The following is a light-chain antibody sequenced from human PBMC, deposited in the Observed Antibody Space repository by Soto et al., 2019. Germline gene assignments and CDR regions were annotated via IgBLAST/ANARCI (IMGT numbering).Light chain of an antibody. CDR2: QVT. CDR1: SSDIGGYYY. J-gene: IGLJ1*01. Sequence: QSVLTQPASVSGSPGQSITISCTGTSSDIGGYYYVSWYQHHPGIAPKLIIYQVTNRPSGVSHRFSGSKSGNTASLTISGLQAEDEADYYCTSYSSSSTFYVFGTGTKVTV. CDR3: TSYSSSSTFYV. V-gene: IGLV2-14*01.